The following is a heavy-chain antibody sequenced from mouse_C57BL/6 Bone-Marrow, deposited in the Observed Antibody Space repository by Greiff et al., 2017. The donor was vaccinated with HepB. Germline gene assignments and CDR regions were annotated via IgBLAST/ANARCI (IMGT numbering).Heavy chain of an antibody. Sequence: SGAELARPGASVKLSCKASGYTFTSYGISWVKQRTGQGLEWIGEIYPRSGNTYYNEKFKGKATLTADKSSSTAYMELRSLTSEDSAVYFCARGAYYDLYWYFDVWGTGTTVTVSS. J-gene: IGHJ1*03. D-gene: IGHD1-1*01. CDR3: ARGAYYDLYWYFDV. CDR1: GYTFTSYG. V-gene: IGHV1-81*01. CDR2: IYPRSGNT.